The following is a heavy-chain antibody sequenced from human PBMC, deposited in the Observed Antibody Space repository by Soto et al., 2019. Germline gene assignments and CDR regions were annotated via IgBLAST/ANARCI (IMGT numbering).Heavy chain of an antibody. D-gene: IGHD3-10*01. V-gene: IGHV3-74*01. CDR2: INSDGTTT. CDR1: GFTFNNFW. CDR3: ARFDMVRGVIIPSGSHTDAFDI. Sequence: GSLRLSCAASGFTFNNFWMYWVRQTPEKGLVWVSGINSDGTTTIYADSVKGRFTISRDNAKNSLYLQMNSLRAEDTAVYYCARFDMVRGVIIPSGSHTDAFDIWGQGTMVTVSS. J-gene: IGHJ3*02.